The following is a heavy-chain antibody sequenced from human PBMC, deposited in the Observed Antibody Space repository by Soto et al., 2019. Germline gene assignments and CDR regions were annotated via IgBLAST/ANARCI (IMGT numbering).Heavy chain of an antibody. Sequence: SETLSLTCAVSGASITAYYWAWVRQPPGKGLEYIGHVHNSGRADCNPSLRSRVTISVDTSRNQFSLHLNSVTAADTAVYFCARHENGGTYPLAYWGQGTLVT. J-gene: IGHJ4*02. CDR1: GASITAYY. CDR3: ARHENGGTYPLAY. CDR2: VHNSGRA. D-gene: IGHD1-26*01. V-gene: IGHV4-59*08.